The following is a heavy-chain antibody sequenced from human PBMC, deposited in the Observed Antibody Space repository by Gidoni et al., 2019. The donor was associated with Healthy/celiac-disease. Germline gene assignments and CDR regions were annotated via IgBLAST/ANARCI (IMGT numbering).Heavy chain of an antibody. Sequence: QVQLQQWGAGLLKPSETLSLTCAVYGGSFSGYYWSWIRQPPGKGLEWIGEINHSGSTNYNPSLKSRVTISVDTSKNQFSLKLSSVTAADTAVYYCARGGILTGYYHVSFDYWGQGTLVTVSS. CDR1: GGSFSGYY. V-gene: IGHV4-34*01. CDR3: ARGGILTGYYHVSFDY. CDR2: INHSGST. D-gene: IGHD3-9*01. J-gene: IGHJ4*02.